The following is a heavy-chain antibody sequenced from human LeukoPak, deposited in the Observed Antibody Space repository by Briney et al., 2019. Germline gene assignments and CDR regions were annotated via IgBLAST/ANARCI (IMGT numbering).Heavy chain of an antibody. CDR3: ARTRDDYVWGSYRFDY. Sequence: GGSLRLSCAASGFTFSSYGMHWVRQAPGKGLEWVAVIWYDGSNKYYADSVKGRYTISRDNSKNTLYLQMNSLRAEDTAVYYCARTRDDYVWGSYRFDYWGQGTLVTVSS. D-gene: IGHD3-16*02. J-gene: IGHJ4*02. CDR1: GFTFSSYG. CDR2: IWYDGSNK. V-gene: IGHV3-33*01.